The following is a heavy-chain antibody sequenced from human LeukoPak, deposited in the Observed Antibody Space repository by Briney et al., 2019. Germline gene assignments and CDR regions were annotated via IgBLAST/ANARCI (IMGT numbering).Heavy chain of an antibody. CDR2: ISSSSSYI. J-gene: IGHJ4*02. Sequence: GGSLRLSCAASGFTFSSYSMNWVRQAPGKGLEWVSSISSSSSYIYYADSVKGRFTISRDNAKNSLYLQMNSLRAEDTAVYYCARGSGRWLRRDYYFDYWGQGTLVTVSS. V-gene: IGHV3-21*01. CDR3: ARGSGRWLRRDYYFDY. D-gene: IGHD5-24*01. CDR1: GFTFSSYS.